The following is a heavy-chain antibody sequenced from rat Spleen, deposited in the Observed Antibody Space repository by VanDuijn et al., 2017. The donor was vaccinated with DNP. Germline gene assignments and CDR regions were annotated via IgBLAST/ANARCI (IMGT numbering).Heavy chain of an antibody. CDR1: GFSLSDYN. J-gene: IGHJ4*01. D-gene: IGHD4-3*01. CDR2: VWNSGGT. V-gene: IGHV2-41*01. Sequence: QVQLKESGPGLVQPSQTLSLTCTVAGFSLSDYNVHWVRQPPGKGLEWMGVVWNSGGTRYDSTLKPRLTITKDTSKSQVFLKMNSLQTEDTATYYCARRIRATRAMDAWGQGTSVTVSS. CDR3: ARRIRATRAMDA.